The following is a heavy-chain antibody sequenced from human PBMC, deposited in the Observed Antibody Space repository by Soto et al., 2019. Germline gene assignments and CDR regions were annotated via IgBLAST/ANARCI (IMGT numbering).Heavy chain of an antibody. D-gene: IGHD2-15*01. Sequence: QVQLVQSGAEVKELGSSVKVSCKTSGGTFTTSSFVWVRQGPGQGLEWMGGIIPIFSKTNFAPKFQGRVTFTADEATRTVYMELSSLRAEDTVIYYCATDVVRSTGGDSWGQGTLVTVSS. CDR1: GGTFTTSS. V-gene: IGHV1-69*01. CDR2: IIPIFSKT. CDR3: ATDVVRSTGGDS. J-gene: IGHJ4*02.